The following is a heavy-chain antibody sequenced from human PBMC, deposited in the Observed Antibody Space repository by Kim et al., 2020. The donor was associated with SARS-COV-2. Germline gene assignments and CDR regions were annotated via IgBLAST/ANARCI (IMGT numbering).Heavy chain of an antibody. CDR2: ISYDGSNK. Sequence: GGSLRLSCAASGFTFSSYAMHWVRQAPGKGLEWVAVISYDGSNKYYADSVKGRFTISRDNSKNTLYLQMNSLRAEDTAVYYCARARSSWYVSSLDYWGQG. D-gene: IGHD6-13*01. J-gene: IGHJ4*02. CDR3: ARARSSWYVSSLDY. CDR1: GFTFSSYA. V-gene: IGHV3-30*04.